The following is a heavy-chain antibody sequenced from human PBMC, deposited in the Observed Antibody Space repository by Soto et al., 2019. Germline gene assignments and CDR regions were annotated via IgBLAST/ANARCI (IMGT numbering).Heavy chain of an antibody. V-gene: IGHV4-59*01. D-gene: IGHD3-16*01. CDR2: MYYNGNI. CDR3: ASGGNWFDP. Sequence: PSETLSLTCNVSGGSIINYYWTWGRQSPEKGLEWIGYMYYNGNINYNPSLKSRVTISIDTSKNQFSLTLKSVTAADTAVYYCASGGNWFDPWGQGVLVTVSS. J-gene: IGHJ5*02. CDR1: GGSIINYY.